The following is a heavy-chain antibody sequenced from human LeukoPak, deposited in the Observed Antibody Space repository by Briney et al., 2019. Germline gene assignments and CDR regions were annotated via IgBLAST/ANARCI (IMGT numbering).Heavy chain of an antibody. Sequence: GGSLRLSCAASGFTFSSSTMSWVRQAPGKGLEWVSSISGSGDSTWYADSVKGRFTISRDNAKNSLYLQMNSLRAEDTAVYYCANYGDLYGMDVWGQGTTVTVSS. CDR3: ANYGDLYGMDV. CDR1: GFTFSSST. V-gene: IGHV3-23*01. D-gene: IGHD4-17*01. J-gene: IGHJ6*02. CDR2: ISGSGDST.